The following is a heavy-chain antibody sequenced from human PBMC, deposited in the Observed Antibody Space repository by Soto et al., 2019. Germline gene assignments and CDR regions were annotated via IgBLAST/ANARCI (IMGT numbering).Heavy chain of an antibody. V-gene: IGHV4-30-4*01. CDR3: ARVDSMIVVDSYAFDI. CDR1: GGSISSGDYY. Sequence: QVQLQESGPGLVKPSQTLSLTCTVSGGSISSGDYYWSWIRQPPGKGLEWIGYIYYSGSTYYNPSLKCRVTIAVDTSKNQFSLKLSSVTAADTAVYYCARVDSMIVVDSYAFDIWGQGTMVTVSS. CDR2: IYYSGST. J-gene: IGHJ3*02. D-gene: IGHD3-22*01.